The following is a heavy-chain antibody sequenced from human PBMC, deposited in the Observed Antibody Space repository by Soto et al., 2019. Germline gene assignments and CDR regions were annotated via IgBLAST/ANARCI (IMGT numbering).Heavy chain of an antibody. J-gene: IGHJ3*02. CDR3: ASYPDYGGTDDAFHI. V-gene: IGHV1-69*01. Sequence: SVKVSCKASGGTFSSYAISWVRQAPGQGLEWMGGIIPIFGTANYAQKFQGRVTITADESTSTAYMELSSLRSEDTSVYYSASYPDYGGTDDAFHIWGQGTMVTVSS. CDR1: GGTFSSYA. D-gene: IGHD4-17*01. CDR2: IIPIFGTA.